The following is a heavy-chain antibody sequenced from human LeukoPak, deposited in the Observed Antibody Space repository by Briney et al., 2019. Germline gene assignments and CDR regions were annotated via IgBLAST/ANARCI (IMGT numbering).Heavy chain of an antibody. V-gene: IGHV3-23*01. J-gene: IGHJ3*02. Sequence: PGGSLRLSCAASGFTFSSYAMSWVRQAPGKGLEWVSAISGSGGSTYYADSVKGRFTISRDNSKNTLYLQMNSLRAEDTAVYYCAKWAPEQGKYYDFWSGYYDAFDIWGQGTMVTVSS. CDR2: ISGSGGST. CDR3: AKWAPEQGKYYDFWSGYYDAFDI. D-gene: IGHD3-3*01. CDR1: GFTFSSYA.